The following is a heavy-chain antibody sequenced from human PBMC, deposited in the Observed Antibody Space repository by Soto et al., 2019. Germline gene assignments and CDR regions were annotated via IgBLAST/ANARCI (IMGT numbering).Heavy chain of an antibody. V-gene: IGHV4-39*01. J-gene: IGHJ4*02. CDR3: ATSQKGYNWNYFDH. CDR2: VFYTGFT. CDR1: GASISGSYYY. Sequence: SETLSLTCGVSGASISGSYYYWAWLRQSPGKGPEWIGSVFYTGFTSYNPSLESRVSVSVDTSKSQFSLKLSAVTAADTAVYYCATSQKGYNWNYFDHWGQGALVTVPQ. D-gene: IGHD1-20*01.